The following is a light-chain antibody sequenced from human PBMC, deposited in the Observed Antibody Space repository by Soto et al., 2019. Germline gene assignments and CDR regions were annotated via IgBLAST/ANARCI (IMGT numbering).Light chain of an antibody. J-gene: IGKJ1*01. CDR1: QSVSSSY. V-gene: IGKV3-20*01. CDR3: QQYESLLWT. Sequence: EIVLTQSPGTLSLSPGERATLSCRASQSVSSSYLAWYQQKPGQAPRLLIYGASSRATGIPDRFSGSGSGTEFTLTISSLQSEDAAVYYCQQYESLLWTFGQGTKVDIK. CDR2: GAS.